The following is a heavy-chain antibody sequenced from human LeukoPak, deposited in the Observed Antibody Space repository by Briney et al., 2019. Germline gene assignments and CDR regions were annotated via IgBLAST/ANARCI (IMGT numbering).Heavy chain of an antibody. V-gene: IGHV3-66*02. Sequence: PGGSLRLSCAASGFTVSSNYMSWVRQAPGKGLEWVSVIYSGGSTYYADSVKGRVTISRDNSKNTLYLQMNSLRAEDTAVYYCARSYCSSTSCFAFDIWGQGTMVTVSS. J-gene: IGHJ3*02. CDR1: GFTVSSNY. D-gene: IGHD2-2*01. CDR2: IYSGGST. CDR3: ARSYCSSTSCFAFDI.